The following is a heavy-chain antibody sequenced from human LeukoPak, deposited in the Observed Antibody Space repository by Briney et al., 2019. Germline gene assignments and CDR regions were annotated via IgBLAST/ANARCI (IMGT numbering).Heavy chain of an antibody. CDR3: ARDRSTTVTPGGY. CDR2: ISSSSSYI. CDR1: GFTFSSYS. J-gene: IGHJ4*02. D-gene: IGHD4-17*01. V-gene: IGHV3-21*01. Sequence: GGSLRLSCAASGFTFSSYSTNWVRQAPGKGLEWVSSISSSSSYIYYADSVKGRFTISRDNAKNSLYLQMNSLRAEDTAVYYCARDRSTTVTPGGYWGQGTLVTVSS.